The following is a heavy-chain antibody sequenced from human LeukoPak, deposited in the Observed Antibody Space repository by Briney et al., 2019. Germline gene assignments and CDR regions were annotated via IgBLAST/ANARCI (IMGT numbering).Heavy chain of an antibody. V-gene: IGHV4-61*05. Sequence: PSETLSLTCTVSGGSISSSSYYWSWIRQPPGKGLEWIGYIYYSGSTNYNPSLKSRVTISVDTSKNQFSLKLSSVTAADTAVYYCARWSYGSGSEGLYWYFDLWGRGTLVTVSS. CDR3: ARWSYGSGSEGLYWYFDL. CDR1: GGSISSSSYY. CDR2: IYYSGST. J-gene: IGHJ2*01. D-gene: IGHD3-10*01.